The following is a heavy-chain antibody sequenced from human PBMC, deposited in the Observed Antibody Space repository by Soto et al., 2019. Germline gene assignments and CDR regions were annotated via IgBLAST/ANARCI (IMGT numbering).Heavy chain of an antibody. CDR3: ARGRWLRSSFDY. V-gene: IGHV4-34*01. CDR1: GGSFSGYY. J-gene: IGHJ4*02. CDR2: INHSGST. D-gene: IGHD5-12*01. Sequence: QVQLQQWGAGLLKPSETLSLTCAVYGGSFSGYYWSWIRQPPGKGLVWIGEINHSGSTNYNPSLNSRVTISVDTSKHQFSLTLISVTAADTAVYYCARGRWLRSSFDYWGEETLVTVSS.